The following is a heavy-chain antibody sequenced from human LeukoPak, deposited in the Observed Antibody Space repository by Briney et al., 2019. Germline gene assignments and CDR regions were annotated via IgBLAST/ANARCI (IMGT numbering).Heavy chain of an antibody. D-gene: IGHD6-13*01. V-gene: IGHV3-23*01. Sequence: GGSLRLSCAASGFTFSSYGMHWVRQAPGKGLEWVSTISGSGGSTYYADSVKGRFTISRDNSKNTLYLQMNSLRAEDTAVYYCAKQIAAAGASGDYWGQGTLVTVSS. CDR2: ISGSGGST. CDR1: GFTFSSYG. CDR3: AKQIAAAGASGDY. J-gene: IGHJ4*02.